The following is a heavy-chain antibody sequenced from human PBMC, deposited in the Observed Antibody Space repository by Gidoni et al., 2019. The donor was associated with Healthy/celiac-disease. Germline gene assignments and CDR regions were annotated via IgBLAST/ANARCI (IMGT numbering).Heavy chain of an antibody. V-gene: IGHV3-73*02. Sequence: EVQLVESGGGLVQPGGSLKLSCAASGFTFRGSPMPWVRPASGKGLEWVGRIRSKANSYATAYAASVKGRFTISRDDSKNTAYLQMNSLKTEDTAVYYCTRIEYSSSSPQVDGMDVWGQGTTVTVSS. CDR2: IRSKANSYAT. CDR1: GFTFRGSP. CDR3: TRIEYSSSSPQVDGMDV. J-gene: IGHJ6*02. D-gene: IGHD6-6*01.